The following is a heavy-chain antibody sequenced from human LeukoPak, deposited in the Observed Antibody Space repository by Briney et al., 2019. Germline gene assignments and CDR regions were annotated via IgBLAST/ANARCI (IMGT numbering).Heavy chain of an antibody. V-gene: IGHV1-46*01. D-gene: IGHD3-22*01. CDR2: INPSGGSP. CDR1: GYTFTNYY. Sequence: GASVKVSCKASGYTFTNYYIHWMRQAPGQGLEWMGIINPSGGSPSYESEFQGRVTMTRDTSTSTVYMELSSLRSEDTAVYYCARRSTHFYDTNGLNDAFDMWGQGTMVTVSS. J-gene: IGHJ3*02. CDR3: ARRSTHFYDTNGLNDAFDM.